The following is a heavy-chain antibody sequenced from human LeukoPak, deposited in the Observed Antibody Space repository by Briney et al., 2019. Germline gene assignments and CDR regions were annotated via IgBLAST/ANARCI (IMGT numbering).Heavy chain of an antibody. CDR1: GFTVSSNY. CDR2: IYSGGST. Sequence: PGGSLRLSCAAPGFTVSSNYMSWVRQAPGKGLEWVSVIYSGGSTYYADSVKGRFTISRDNSKNPLYLQMNSLRAEDTAVYYCAREVVVAATPLGYWGQGTLVTVSS. V-gene: IGHV3-53*01. D-gene: IGHD2-15*01. CDR3: AREVVVAATPLGY. J-gene: IGHJ4*02.